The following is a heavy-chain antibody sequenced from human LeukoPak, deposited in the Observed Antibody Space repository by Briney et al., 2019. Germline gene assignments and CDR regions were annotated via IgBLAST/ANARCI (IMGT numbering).Heavy chain of an antibody. V-gene: IGHV3-48*02. CDR1: GFTFSIYS. Sequence: PGGSLRLSCAASGFTFSIYSMNWVRQTPGKGLEWVSYISTSSSTIYYADSVKGRFTISRDNVKNSLYLQMNSLRDEDTAVYYRAREPLDYWGQGTLVTVSS. CDR2: ISTSSSTI. CDR3: AREPLDY. J-gene: IGHJ4*02.